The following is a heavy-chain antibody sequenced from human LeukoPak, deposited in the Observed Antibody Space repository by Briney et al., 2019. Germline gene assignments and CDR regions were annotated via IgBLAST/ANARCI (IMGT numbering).Heavy chain of an antibody. J-gene: IGHJ4*02. D-gene: IGHD2-2*01. CDR3: ARGDGSCTGTSCYEIDY. V-gene: IGHV4-4*02. CDR2: IYHSGST. CDR1: GGSISSDNW. Sequence: SETLSLTCAASGGSISSDNWWSWVRQPPGKGLEWIGEIYHSGSTNYNPSLKSRVTISVDKSKNQFSLKLSSVTAADTAVYYCARGDGSCTGTSCYEIDYWGQGTLVTVSS.